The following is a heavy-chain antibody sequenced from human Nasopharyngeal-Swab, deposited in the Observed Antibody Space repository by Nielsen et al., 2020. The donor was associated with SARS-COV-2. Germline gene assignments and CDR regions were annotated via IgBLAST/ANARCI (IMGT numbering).Heavy chain of an antibody. J-gene: IGHJ4*02. CDR3: ARDRQDSSGYEPFDY. CDR2: ISAYNGNT. CDR1: VYIFTSYG. D-gene: IGHD3-22*01. Sequence: ASVKVSCKASVYIFTSYGISWVRQAPGQGLEWMGWISAYNGNTNYAQKLQGRVTMTTDTSTSTAYMELRSLRSDDTAVYYCARDRQDSSGYEPFDYWGQGTLVTVSS. V-gene: IGHV1-18*04.